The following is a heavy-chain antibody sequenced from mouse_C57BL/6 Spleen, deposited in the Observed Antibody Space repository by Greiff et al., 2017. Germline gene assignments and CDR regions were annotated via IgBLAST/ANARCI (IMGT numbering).Heavy chain of an antibody. D-gene: IGHD2-2*01. J-gene: IGHJ4*01. CDR1: GYTFTSYW. CDR2: IDPKSGGT. V-gene: IGHV1-72*01. CDR3: ARRGGYDDYYAMDY. Sequence: VQLQQPGAELVKPGASVKLSCKASGYTFTSYWMHWVKQRPGRGLEWIGRIDPKSGGTKYNEKFKSKATLTVDKPSSTAYMQLSSLTSEDSAVYYCARRGGYDDYYAMDYWGQGTSVTVAS.